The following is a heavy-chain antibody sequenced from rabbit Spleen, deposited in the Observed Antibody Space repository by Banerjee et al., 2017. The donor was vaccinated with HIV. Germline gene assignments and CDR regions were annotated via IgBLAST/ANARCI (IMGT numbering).Heavy chain of an antibody. CDR3: ARDSGVGPYIDGYFNL. CDR1: GFSFSSNYW. V-gene: IGHV1S40*01. J-gene: IGHJ4*01. Sequence: QSLEESGGDLVKPGASLTLTCTASGFSFSSNYWICWVRQAPGKGLEWIACIYGGSSGSTYYASWAKGRLTISKSSSTSVTLQMTSLTAADTATYFCARDSGVGPYIDGYFNLWGQGTLVTVS. CDR2: IYGGSSGST. D-gene: IGHD3-3*01.